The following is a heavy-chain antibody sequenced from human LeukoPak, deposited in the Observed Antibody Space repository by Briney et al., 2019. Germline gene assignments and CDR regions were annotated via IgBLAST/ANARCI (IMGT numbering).Heavy chain of an antibody. CDR2: IYYSGST. D-gene: IGHD1-26*01. CDR1: GGSISSSSYY. Sequence: SETLSFTCTVSGGSISSSSYYWGWIRQPPGKGLEWIGTIYYSGSTYYNPSLKSRVTISVDTSKNQFSLKVSSVTAADTAVYYCARQGEGGRAFDIWGQGTMVTVSS. CDR3: ARQGEGGRAFDI. J-gene: IGHJ3*02. V-gene: IGHV4-39*01.